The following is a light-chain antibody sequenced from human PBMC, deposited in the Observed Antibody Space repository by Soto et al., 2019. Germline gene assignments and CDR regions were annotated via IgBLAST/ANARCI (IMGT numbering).Light chain of an antibody. Sequence: DIQMTHSPSSLSASVGDRVTITCRASQSISSYLNWYQQKPGKVPKLLIYAASSLQSGVPSRFSDSGSGTDFTLTISRLQPEACATYYCQKSYSTPYTFGQGTKLQIK. J-gene: IGKJ2*01. CDR1: QSISSY. CDR3: QKSYSTPYT. V-gene: IGKV1-39*01. CDR2: AAS.